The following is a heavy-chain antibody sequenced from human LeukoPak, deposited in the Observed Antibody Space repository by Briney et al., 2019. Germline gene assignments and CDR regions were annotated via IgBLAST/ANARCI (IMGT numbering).Heavy chain of an antibody. V-gene: IGHV4-59*01. CDR1: GGSISSYY. Sequence: PSETLSLTCTVSGGSISSYYWSWVRQPPGKGLEGIGYIYYSGSTNYNPSLTSRGTISVEKYKNKFSLKLTSVTAADTAVYYCARGKAEYYDFWSGTIFDYWGQGTLVTVSS. D-gene: IGHD3-3*01. CDR3: ARGKAEYYDFWSGTIFDY. CDR2: IYYSGST. J-gene: IGHJ4*02.